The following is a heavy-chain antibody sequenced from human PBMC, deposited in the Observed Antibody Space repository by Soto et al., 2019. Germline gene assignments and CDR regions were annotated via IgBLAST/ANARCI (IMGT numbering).Heavy chain of an antibody. CDR3: ARGYSYGGEDVDL. CDR2: ISGSGGST. D-gene: IGHD5-18*01. V-gene: IGHV3-23*01. Sequence: GGSLRLTCAASGFPFSSYAMSWVRQAPGKGLEWVSSISGSGGSTDYEDSVKGRFTISRDNSKNTLYLQMNTLRAEDTGVYYCARGYSYGGEDVDLWGRGTLVTVSS. CDR1: GFPFSSYA. J-gene: IGHJ2*01.